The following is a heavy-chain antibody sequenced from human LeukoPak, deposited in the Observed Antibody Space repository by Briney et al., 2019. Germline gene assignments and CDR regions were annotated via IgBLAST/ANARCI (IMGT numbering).Heavy chain of an antibody. J-gene: IGHJ4*02. Sequence: GASVKVSCKASGYTFTNYGISWVRQAPGQGLEWMGWISAYNGNTNYAQKLQGRVTMTTDTSTSTAYMELRSLRSDDTAVYYCARDSASSWHGDFDYWGQGTLVTISS. CDR2: ISAYNGNT. CDR1: GYTFTNYG. CDR3: ARDSASSWHGDFDY. V-gene: IGHV1-18*01. D-gene: IGHD6-13*01.